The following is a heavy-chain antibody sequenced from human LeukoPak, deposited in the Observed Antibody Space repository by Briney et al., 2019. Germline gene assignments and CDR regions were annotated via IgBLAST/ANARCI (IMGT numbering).Heavy chain of an antibody. CDR3: ARVEGEAFDI. V-gene: IGHV4-38-2*02. D-gene: IGHD3-16*01. J-gene: IGHJ3*02. CDR2: IYHSGST. CDR1: GYSISCGYY. Sequence: SETLSLTCTVSGYSISCGYYWGWIRQPPGKGLEWIGSIYHSGSTYYNPSLKSRVTISVDTSKNHFSLKLSSVTAADTAVYYCARVEGEAFDIWGRGTMVTVSS.